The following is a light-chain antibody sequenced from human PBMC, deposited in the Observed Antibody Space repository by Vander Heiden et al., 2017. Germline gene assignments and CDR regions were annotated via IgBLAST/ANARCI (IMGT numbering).Light chain of an antibody. CDR2: DDN. J-gene: IGLJ2*01. CDR3: QSYDSSLSGSDVI. Sequence: QSVLTQPPSVSGAPGQRVTISCTGSSSNIGAGYDVHWYQQLPGTAPKLLIYDDNNRPSGVPDRFSGSKSGTSASLAITGLQAEDEADYYCQSYDSSLSGSDVIFGGGTKVTVL. CDR1: SSNIGAGYD. V-gene: IGLV1-40*01.